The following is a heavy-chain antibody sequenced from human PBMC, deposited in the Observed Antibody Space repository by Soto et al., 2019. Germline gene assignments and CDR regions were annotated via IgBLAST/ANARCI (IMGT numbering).Heavy chain of an antibody. CDR2: IYYSGST. V-gene: IGHV4-31*03. D-gene: IGHD3-22*01. J-gene: IGHJ6*02. CDR1: VCSVSSGGYY. Sequence: SETLSLSCTVSVCSVSSGGYYWSWIRQHPGKGLEWIGYIYYSGSTYYNPSLKSRVTISVDTSKNQFSLKLSSVTAADTAVYYCARGPSDSSGYYRYYYYGMDVWGQGTTVTVSS. CDR3: ARGPSDSSGYYRYYYYGMDV.